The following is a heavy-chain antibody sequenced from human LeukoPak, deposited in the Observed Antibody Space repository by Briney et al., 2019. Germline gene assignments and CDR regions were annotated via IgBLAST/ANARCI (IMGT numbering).Heavy chain of an antibody. J-gene: IGHJ4*02. D-gene: IGHD6-19*01. Sequence: PGGSLRLSCAAPGFTFSSYAMSWVRQAPGKGLEWVSAISGSGGSTYYADSVKGRFTISRDNSKNTLYLQMNSLRAEDTAVYYCAKARKIGYSSGWSEADYWGQGTLVTVSS. V-gene: IGHV3-23*01. CDR2: ISGSGGST. CDR1: GFTFSSYA. CDR3: AKARKIGYSSGWSEADY.